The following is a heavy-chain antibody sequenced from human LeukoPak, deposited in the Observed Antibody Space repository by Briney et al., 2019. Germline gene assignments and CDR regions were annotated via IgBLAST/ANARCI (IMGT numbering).Heavy chain of an antibody. J-gene: IGHJ4*02. CDR2: INPSGGST. V-gene: IGHV1-46*01. Sequence: GASVKVSCKASGYTFTSYYVHWVRQAPGQGLEWTGIINPSGGSTSYAQKFQGRVTMTRDMSTSTVYMELSSLRSEDTAVYYCARDFRDGATGTSYYYDSSGYSPFFDYWGQGTLVTVSS. D-gene: IGHD3-22*01. CDR3: ARDFRDGATGTSYYYDSSGYSPFFDY. CDR1: GYTFTSYY.